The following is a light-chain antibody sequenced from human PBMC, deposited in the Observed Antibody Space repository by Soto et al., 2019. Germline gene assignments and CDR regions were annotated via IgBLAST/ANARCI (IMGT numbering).Light chain of an antibody. J-gene: IGLJ1*01. V-gene: IGLV1-40*03. CDR1: SSNTGAGRD. CDR2: DSN. CDR3: QSYGTSLSGLYV. Sequence: QAVVTQPPSVSGAPGQRVTISCTGSSSNTGAGRDVHRYRQLPGAAPKFLISDSNHRPSGVPDRFSVSKSGASASLAITGLRAEDEGDYFCQSYGTSLSGLYVFGTGTKLTVL.